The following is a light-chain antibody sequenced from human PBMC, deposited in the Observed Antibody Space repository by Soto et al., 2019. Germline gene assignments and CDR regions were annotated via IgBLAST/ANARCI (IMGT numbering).Light chain of an antibody. Sequence: ILFTDAPGTLSLSPGERATLSCRASLTVSDNYLAWYQQKAGQAPRLLIYGASSRATGIPDRFSGSGSGTDFTLTISRLEPEDFAVYYCQQYGSSPSWTFGQGTKVDIK. CDR2: GAS. CDR1: LTVSDNY. V-gene: IGKV3-20*01. CDR3: QQYGSSPSWT. J-gene: IGKJ1*01.